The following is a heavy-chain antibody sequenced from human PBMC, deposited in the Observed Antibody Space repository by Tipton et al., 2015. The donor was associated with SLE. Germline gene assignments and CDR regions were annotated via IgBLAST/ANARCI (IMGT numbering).Heavy chain of an antibody. CDR3: VRGPWAYYYYMDV. CDR1: GGSITSSSYF. D-gene: IGHD7-27*01. Sequence: TLSLTCTVSGGSITSSSYFWGWIRQSPGKGLEWIGNINTGGGTYRNPSLMSRVTISVDTPKTQFSLIVTSVTAADTAVYYCVRGPWAYYYYMDVWSKGTKVTVSS. V-gene: IGHV4-39*07. J-gene: IGHJ6*03. CDR2: INTGGGT.